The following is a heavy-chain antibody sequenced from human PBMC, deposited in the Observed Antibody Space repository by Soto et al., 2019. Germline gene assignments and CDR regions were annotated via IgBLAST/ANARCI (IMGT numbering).Heavy chain of an antibody. CDR2: IIPILGIA. Sequence: QVQLVQSGAEVKKPGSSVKVSCKASGGTFSSYTISWVRQAPGQGLEWMGRIIPILGIANYAQKFQGRVTITADKSTSTAYMELSSLRSEDTAVYYCARDGVATIGSGYWGQGTLVTVSS. CDR1: GGTFSSYT. D-gene: IGHD5-12*01. CDR3: ARDGVATIGSGY. V-gene: IGHV1-69*08. J-gene: IGHJ4*02.